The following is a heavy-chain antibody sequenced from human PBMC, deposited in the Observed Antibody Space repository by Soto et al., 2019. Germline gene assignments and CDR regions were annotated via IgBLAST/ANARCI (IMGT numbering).Heavy chain of an antibody. J-gene: IGHJ4*02. CDR3: ARGGMLTFGGDIVY. D-gene: IGHD3-16*02. CDR2: ISAYNGDT. Sequence: QVQLVQSGAEVKKPGASVKVSCKASGYTFSSYGFSWLRQAPGQRLEWMGWISAYNGDTKYAQRFQDRVTLTTETSTNTAYMELRSLRSDDTAVYYCARGGMLTFGGDIVYWGQGTRVIVSS. V-gene: IGHV1-18*01. CDR1: GYTFSSYG.